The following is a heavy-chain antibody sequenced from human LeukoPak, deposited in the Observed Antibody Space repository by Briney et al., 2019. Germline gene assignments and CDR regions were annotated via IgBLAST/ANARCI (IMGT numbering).Heavy chain of an antibody. J-gene: IGHJ4*02. V-gene: IGHV4-61*02. CDR3: ANYYYDSSGYRFDY. D-gene: IGHD3-22*01. CDR1: GASINSGSSY. Sequence: SQTLSLTCTVSGASINSGSSYWGWIRQPAGKGLEWIGRIFTSGITDYTPSLKSRVTISIDASKNQFSLKLTSVTAADTAMYYCANYYYDSSGYRFDYWGQGTLVTVSS. CDR2: IFTSGIT.